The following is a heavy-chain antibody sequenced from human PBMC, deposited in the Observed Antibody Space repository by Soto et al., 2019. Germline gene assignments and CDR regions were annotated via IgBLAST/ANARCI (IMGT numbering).Heavy chain of an antibody. J-gene: IGHJ4*02. CDR2: ISSNGGST. Sequence: GGSLRLSCSASGFTFSSYAMHWVRQAPGKGLEYVSAISSNGGSTYYADSVKGRFTISRDNSKNTLYLQMSSLRAEDTAVYYCVSFFRGYRYLVDYWGQGTLVTVSS. CDR1: GFTFSSYA. V-gene: IGHV3-64D*08. D-gene: IGHD3-16*02. CDR3: VSFFRGYRYLVDY.